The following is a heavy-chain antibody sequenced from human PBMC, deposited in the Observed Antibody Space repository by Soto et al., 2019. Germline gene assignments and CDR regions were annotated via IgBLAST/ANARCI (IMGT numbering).Heavy chain of an antibody. CDR1: GGSISSSNW. D-gene: IGHD3-16*01. CDR2: IYHSGST. Sequence: SETLSLTCAVSGGSISSSNWWSWVRQPPGKGLEWIGEIYHSGSTNYNPSLKSRVTISVDKSKNQFSLKLSSVTAADTAVYYCARNGGPVYEEQIYYFDYWGQGTLVTVSS. V-gene: IGHV4-4*02. CDR3: ARNGGPVYEEQIYYFDY. J-gene: IGHJ4*02.